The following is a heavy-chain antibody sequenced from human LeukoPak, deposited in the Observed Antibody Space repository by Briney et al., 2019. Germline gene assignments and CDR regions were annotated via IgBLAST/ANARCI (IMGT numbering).Heavy chain of an antibody. CDR2: ISSSSSHI. V-gene: IGHV3-21*01. J-gene: IGHJ4*02. CDR1: GFTFSSYN. CDR3: ARGRLVGATTVDY. D-gene: IGHD1-26*01. Sequence: GGSLRLSCAASGFTFSSYNMNWVRQAPGKGLEWVSCISSSSSHIFYAGSVQGRFAISRDSAKNSLYLQMNSLRAEDTAVYYCARGRLVGATTVDYWGQGTLVTVSS.